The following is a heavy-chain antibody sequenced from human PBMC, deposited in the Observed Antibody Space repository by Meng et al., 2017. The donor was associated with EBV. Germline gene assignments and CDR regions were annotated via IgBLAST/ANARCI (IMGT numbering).Heavy chain of an antibody. CDR2: VHYSGST. V-gene: IGHV4-39*01. Sequence: QLQLQESGPGQVXXXXXLXPPXTXPVGSLSSFYYWGWIRQPPGRGLEWIGSVHYSGSTYYSPSLKSRITVSVDTSKNQFSLRLTSVTAADTAVYYCARPFPSIVSPRLDPFGDWGQGTLVTVSS. D-gene: IGHD5/OR15-5a*01. CDR1: VGSLSSFYY. J-gene: IGHJ4*02. CDR3: ARPFPSIVSPRLDPFGD.